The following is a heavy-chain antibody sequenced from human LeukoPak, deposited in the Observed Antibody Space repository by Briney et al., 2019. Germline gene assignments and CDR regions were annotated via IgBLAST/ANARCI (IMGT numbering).Heavy chain of an antibody. D-gene: IGHD3-16*01. V-gene: IGHV1-69*13. CDR2: IIPIFGTA. CDR3: TTRACHAGGCSSSFYYYYGLHF. J-gene: IGHJ6*02. CDR1: GNSISNYA. Sequence: SVKVSCKASGNSISNYAVSWVRLAPGQGFEWMGGIIPIFGTADYAQKFQGRVTITADQSTSTTYMALSSLKSEDTATYYCTTRACHAGGCSSSFYYYYGLHFWGQGTTVSVSS.